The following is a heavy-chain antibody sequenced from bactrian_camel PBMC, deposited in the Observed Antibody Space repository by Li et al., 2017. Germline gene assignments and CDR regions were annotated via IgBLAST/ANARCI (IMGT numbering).Heavy chain of an antibody. D-gene: IGHD7*01. CDR2: ISPGGGSS. J-gene: IGHJ6*01. CDR1: GFTYATYC. V-gene: IGHV3S59*01. Sequence: DVQLVESGGGSVQAGGSLRLSCQASGFTYATYCMGWFRQAPGRKREAVAAISPGGGSSIYTDPVQGRFTITRDNSKGTLYLRMDSLKPEDTAMYYCAANPLGGRCFLNDRYFDHWGQGTQVTVS. CDR3: AANPLGGRCFLNDRYFDH.